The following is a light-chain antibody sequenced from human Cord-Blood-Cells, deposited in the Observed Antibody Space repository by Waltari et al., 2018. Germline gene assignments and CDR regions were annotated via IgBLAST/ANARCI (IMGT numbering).Light chain of an antibody. V-gene: IGLV2-14*01. Sequence: QSALTQPASVSGSPGQSITISCTGTSSDVGGYNHVSWYQQHPGKAPKLMSDDVSKRHSGFSNRFSGSKAGKTASLTISGLQAEDEADYYCSSYTSSSTFYVFGTGTKVTVL. CDR3: SSYTSSSTFYV. J-gene: IGLJ1*01. CDR2: DVS. CDR1: SSDVGGYNH.